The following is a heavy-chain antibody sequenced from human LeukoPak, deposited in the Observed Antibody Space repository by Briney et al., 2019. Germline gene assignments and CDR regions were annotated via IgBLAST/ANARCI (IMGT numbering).Heavy chain of an antibody. D-gene: IGHD6-25*01. Sequence: TSETLSLTCTVSGGSISSYYWSWIRRPPGKGLEWIGYIYYSGSTNYNPSLKSRVTISVDTSKNQFSLKLSSVTAADTAVYYCARGGAAVDDYYYYGMDVWGQGTTVTVSS. J-gene: IGHJ6*02. CDR1: GGSISSYY. CDR3: ARGGAAVDDYYYYGMDV. V-gene: IGHV4-59*01. CDR2: IYYSGST.